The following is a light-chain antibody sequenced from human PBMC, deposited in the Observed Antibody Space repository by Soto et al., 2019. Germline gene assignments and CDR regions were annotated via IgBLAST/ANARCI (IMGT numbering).Light chain of an antibody. J-gene: IGKJ1*01. CDR1: QSVSSN. V-gene: IGKV3-15*01. Sequence: EIVMTQSPATLSVSPGERATLSCRASQSVSSNLAWYQQKPGQAPRLLIYVASTRATGIPARFSGSGSGTEFTLTISSLKSEDFAVYYCQQYNNWPQTFGQGTKVEIK. CDR2: VAS. CDR3: QQYNNWPQT.